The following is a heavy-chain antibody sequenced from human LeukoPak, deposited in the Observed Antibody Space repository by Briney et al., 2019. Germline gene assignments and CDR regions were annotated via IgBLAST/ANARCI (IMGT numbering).Heavy chain of an antibody. D-gene: IGHD1-1*01. CDR2: IKQDGSEK. Sequence: GGSLRLSCAASGFTFSSYWMSWVRQAPGKGLEWVANIKQDGSEKYYVDSVKGRFIISRDNAKNSLYLQMNSLRAEDTAVYYCASPNEKEDYYYYYYYMDVWGKGTTVTVSS. CDR1: GFTFSSYW. V-gene: IGHV3-7*01. J-gene: IGHJ6*03. CDR3: ASPNEKEDYYYYYYYMDV.